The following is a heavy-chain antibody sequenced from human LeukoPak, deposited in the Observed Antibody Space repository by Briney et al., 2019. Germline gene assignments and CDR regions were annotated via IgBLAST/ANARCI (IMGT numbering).Heavy chain of an antibody. CDR3: ATVRWNDGDAFDI. CDR1: GGSVSSGSYY. CDR2: SSYSGST. D-gene: IGHD1-1*01. Sequence: SETLSLTCSVSGGSVSSGSYYWSWIRQPPGKGLEWIGYSSYSGSTSYNPSLKSRVTIAVDTSKNQFSLRLRSVTAADTAVYYCATVRWNDGDAFDIWGRGTMVTVSS. J-gene: IGHJ3*02. V-gene: IGHV4-61*01.